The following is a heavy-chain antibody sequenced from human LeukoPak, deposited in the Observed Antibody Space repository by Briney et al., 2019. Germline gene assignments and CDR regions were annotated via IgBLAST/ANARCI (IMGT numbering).Heavy chain of an antibody. CDR2: INHSGST. J-gene: IGHJ6*02. V-gene: IGHV4-34*01. CDR3: ARARVPAAQARYYYYGMDV. D-gene: IGHD2-2*01. Sequence: SETLSLTCAVYGGSFSGYYWSRIRQPPGKGLEWIGEINHSGSTNYNPSLKSRVTISVDTSKNQFSLKLSSVTAADTAVYYCARARVPAAQARYYYYGMDVWGQGTTVTVSS. CDR1: GGSFSGYY.